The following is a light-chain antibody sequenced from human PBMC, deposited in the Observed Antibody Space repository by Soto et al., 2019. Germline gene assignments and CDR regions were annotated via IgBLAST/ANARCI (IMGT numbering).Light chain of an antibody. CDR1: QSISSH. J-gene: IGKJ4*01. Sequence: EILLEQSPATLSLSPGERATLSCRASQSISSHLAWYQQKPGQAPRLLIYHASNRATGVPARCSGSGSGTDFTLTISSLEPEDFAVYYCQQRTNWPTFGGGTKVEV. CDR2: HAS. V-gene: IGKV3-11*01. CDR3: QQRTNWPT.